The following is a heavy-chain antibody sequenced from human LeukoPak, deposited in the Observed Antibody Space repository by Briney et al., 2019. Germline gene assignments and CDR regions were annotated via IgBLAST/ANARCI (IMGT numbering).Heavy chain of an antibody. CDR1: GFTFSSYA. Sequence: GGSLRLSCAASGFTFSSYAMDWVRQAPGKGLEWVSGISGSGGGTYYADSVKGRFTISRDNSKNTLYLQMNSLRAEDTAVYYCAKDKEWGYSYGYSDWGQGTLVTVSS. CDR3: AKDKEWGYSYGYSD. V-gene: IGHV3-23*01. J-gene: IGHJ4*02. CDR2: ISGSGGGT. D-gene: IGHD5-18*01.